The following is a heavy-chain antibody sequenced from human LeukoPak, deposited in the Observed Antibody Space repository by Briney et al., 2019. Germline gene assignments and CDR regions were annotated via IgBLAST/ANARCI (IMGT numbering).Heavy chain of an antibody. CDR1: GGSISSYY. J-gene: IGHJ4*02. D-gene: IGHD5-18*01. CDR2: IYTSGST. CDR3: ARDLSIQLWSYFDY. Sequence: SETLSLTCTVSGGSISSYYWSWIRQPAGKGLEWIGRIYTSGSTNYNPSLKSRDTMSVDTSKNQFSLKLSSVTAADTAVYYCARDLSIQLWSYFDYWGQGTLVTVSS. V-gene: IGHV4-4*07.